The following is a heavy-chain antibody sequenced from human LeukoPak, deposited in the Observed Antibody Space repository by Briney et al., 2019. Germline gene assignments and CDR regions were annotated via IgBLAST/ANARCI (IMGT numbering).Heavy chain of an antibody. Sequence: PGGSLRHSRAGSGDSFSTYVMHWLHQAPGKGLEYVSAISSDGGSTYYADSVKGRFTISRDNSKNPLYLQMSSLRAEDTAVYYCVKFPFQRATPGCFDYWGQGTLVTVSS. D-gene: IGHD3-16*01. V-gene: IGHV3-64D*09. CDR3: VKFPFQRATPGCFDY. CDR1: GDSFSTYV. CDR2: ISSDGGST. J-gene: IGHJ4*02.